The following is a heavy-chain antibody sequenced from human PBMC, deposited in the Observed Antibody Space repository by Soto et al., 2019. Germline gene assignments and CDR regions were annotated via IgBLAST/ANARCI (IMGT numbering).Heavy chain of an antibody. D-gene: IGHD5-12*01. CDR1: GYSFTSYW. V-gene: IGHV5-51*01. CDR2: IYPGDSDT. J-gene: IGHJ4*02. Sequence: GESLKISCKGSGYSFTSYWIGWVRQMPGKGLEWMGIIYPGDSDTRYSPSFQGQVTISADKSISTAYLQWSSLKASDTAMYYCARSGSGYDDSQFHFDYWGQGTLVTVSS. CDR3: ARSGSGYDDSQFHFDY.